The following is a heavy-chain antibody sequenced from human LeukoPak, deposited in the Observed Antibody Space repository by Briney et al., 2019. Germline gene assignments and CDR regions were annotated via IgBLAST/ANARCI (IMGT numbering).Heavy chain of an antibody. Sequence: AASVKVSCKVSGYTLTELSMHWVRQAPGKGLEWMGGFDPEDGETVYAQKFQGRVTMTKDTSTDTAYMELSSLRSEDTAVYYCATILSYSGCIDYWGQGTLVTVSS. CDR3: ATILSYSGCIDY. CDR1: GYTLTELS. V-gene: IGHV1-24*01. J-gene: IGHJ4*02. D-gene: IGHD5-12*01. CDR2: FDPEDGET.